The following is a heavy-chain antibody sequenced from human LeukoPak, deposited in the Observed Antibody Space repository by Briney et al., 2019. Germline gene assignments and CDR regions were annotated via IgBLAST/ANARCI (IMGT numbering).Heavy chain of an antibody. CDR3: ARDLFTNTYYDFWSRPYYFDY. CDR2: IYYSGST. Sequence: SETLSLTCTVSGGSISSSSYFWGWIRQPPGKRLEWIGSIYYSGSTYYNPSLKSRVTISVDTSKNQFSLKLSSVTAADTAVYYCARDLFTNTYYDFWSRPYYFDYWGQGTLVTVSS. J-gene: IGHJ4*02. CDR1: GGSISSSSYF. V-gene: IGHV4-39*07. D-gene: IGHD3-3*01.